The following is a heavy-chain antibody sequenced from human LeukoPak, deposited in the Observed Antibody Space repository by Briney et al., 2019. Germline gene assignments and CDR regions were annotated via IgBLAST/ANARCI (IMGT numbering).Heavy chain of an antibody. CDR1: GFTFSSYG. Sequence: GGSLRLSCAASGFTFSSYGMHWVRQAPGKGLEWVAVISYDGSNKYYADSVKGRFTISRDNSKNTLYLQMNSLRAEDTAVYYCARVYYGSGSPRHFDYWGQGTLVTVSS. D-gene: IGHD3-10*01. J-gene: IGHJ4*02. CDR3: ARVYYGSGSPRHFDY. V-gene: IGHV3-30*03. CDR2: ISYDGSNK.